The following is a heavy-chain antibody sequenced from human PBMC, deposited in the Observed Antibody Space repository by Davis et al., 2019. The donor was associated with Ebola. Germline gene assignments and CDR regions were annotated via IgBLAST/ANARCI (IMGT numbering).Heavy chain of an antibody. CDR3: AREEGSSRWQNNWFDY. D-gene: IGHD2-2*01. CDR1: GFSFDAYA. V-gene: IGHV3-33*08. Sequence: GESLKISCEASGFSFDAYAMHWVRQAPGKGLEWVSSIWYAGTDGNYADSVRGRFIISRDDSKNTLYLQMNSLRVEDTAIYYCAREEGSSRWQNNWFDYWGQGTLVTVSS. CDR2: IWYAGTDG. J-gene: IGHJ5*01.